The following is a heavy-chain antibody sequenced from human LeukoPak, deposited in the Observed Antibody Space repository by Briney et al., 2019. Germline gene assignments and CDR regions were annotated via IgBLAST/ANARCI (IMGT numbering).Heavy chain of an antibody. J-gene: IGHJ4*02. V-gene: IGHV4-34*01. CDR1: GGSFSGYY. CDR3: ARDSAAGTGRAIDY. D-gene: IGHD6-13*01. CDR2: INHSGST. Sequence: SETLSLTCAVYGGSFSGYYWSWIRQPPGKGLEWIGEINHSGSTNYNPSLKSRVTISVDTSKNQFSLKLSSVTAADTAIYYCARDSAAGTGRAIDYWGQGTLVTVSS.